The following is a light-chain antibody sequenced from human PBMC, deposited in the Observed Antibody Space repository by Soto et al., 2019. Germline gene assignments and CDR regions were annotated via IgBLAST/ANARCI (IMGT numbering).Light chain of an antibody. CDR3: QQYNNWPLT. Sequence: EVVMTQSPDTLSVSPGDGATLSCRASQNVHSDLAWYQQKPGQAPRLVIYDTSTRATDIPVRFTGGGSGTEFTLTNSSLKSEDFAVYYCQQYNNWPLTFGGGTKVEIK. CDR1: QNVHSD. J-gene: IGKJ4*01. CDR2: DTS. V-gene: IGKV3-15*01.